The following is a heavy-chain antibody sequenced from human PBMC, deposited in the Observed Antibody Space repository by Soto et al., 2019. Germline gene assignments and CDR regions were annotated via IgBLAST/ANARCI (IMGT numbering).Heavy chain of an antibody. Sequence: QVQLQQWGAGLLKPSETLSLTCAVYGGSFSGYYWSWIHQPPGKGLEWIGEINHSGSTNYNPSLKSRVTISVDTSKNQFSLKLSSVTAADTAVYYCARGTAGWFGELLSYYYYYMDVWGKGTTVTVSS. D-gene: IGHD3-10*01. CDR3: ARGTAGWFGELLSYYYYYMDV. CDR2: INHSGST. V-gene: IGHV4-34*01. CDR1: GGSFSGYY. J-gene: IGHJ6*03.